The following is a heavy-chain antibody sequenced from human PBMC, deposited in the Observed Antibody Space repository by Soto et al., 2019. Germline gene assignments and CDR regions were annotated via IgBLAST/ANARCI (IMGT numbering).Heavy chain of an antibody. J-gene: IGHJ4*02. CDR1: GGSISSSSYY. CDR3: ARSGGGSGWF. D-gene: IGHD6-19*01. CDR2: VCFSGSTT. Sequence: PSETLSLTCTVSGGSISSSSYYWGWIRQPPGKGLEWIAYVCFSGSTTKYNPSLKSRVTISRDMSKNEFSLKVTSVTAADTAVYYCARSGGGSGWFGGQGTLVTVSS. V-gene: IGHV4-61*05.